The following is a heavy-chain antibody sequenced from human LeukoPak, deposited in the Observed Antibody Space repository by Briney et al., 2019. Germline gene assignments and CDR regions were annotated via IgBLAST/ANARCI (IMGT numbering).Heavy chain of an antibody. CDR2: IIPILGIA. Sequence: SVKVSCKASGGTFSSYTISWVRQAPGQGLEWMGRIIPILGIANYAQKFQGRVTITADKSTGTAYMELSSLRSEDTAVYYCARHDYDFWSGYHYYMDVWGKGTTVTVSS. D-gene: IGHD3-3*01. CDR1: GGTFSSYT. CDR3: ARHDYDFWSGYHYYMDV. J-gene: IGHJ6*03. V-gene: IGHV1-69*02.